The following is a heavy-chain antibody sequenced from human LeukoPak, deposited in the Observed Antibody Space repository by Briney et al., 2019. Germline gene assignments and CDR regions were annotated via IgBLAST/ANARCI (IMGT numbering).Heavy chain of an antibody. CDR1: GFTFSDSF. Sequence: PGGSLRLSCAASGFTFSDSFMSWVRQAPGKGLEWVATINIDGSEKYYVDSVKGRFTISRDNARNSLYLQMNSLRGEDTAVYYCAREGTLRAHWDPFDYWGQGTLVTVSS. V-gene: IGHV3-7*01. D-gene: IGHD7-27*01. J-gene: IGHJ4*02. CDR3: AREGTLRAHWDPFDY. CDR2: INIDGSEK.